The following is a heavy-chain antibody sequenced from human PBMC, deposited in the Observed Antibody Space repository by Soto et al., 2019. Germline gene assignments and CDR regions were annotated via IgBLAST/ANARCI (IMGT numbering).Heavy chain of an antibody. CDR3: ARVVLEWSENNDAFDI. D-gene: IGHD3-3*01. CDR2: ISSSGSTI. J-gene: IGHJ3*02. Sequence: PGGSLRLSCAASGFTFSDYYMSWIRQAPGKGLEWVSYISSSGSTIYYADSVKGRFTISRDNAKNSLYLQMNSLRAEDTAVYYCARVVLEWSENNDAFDICGPGTMVTVSS. V-gene: IGHV3-11*01. CDR1: GFTFSDYY.